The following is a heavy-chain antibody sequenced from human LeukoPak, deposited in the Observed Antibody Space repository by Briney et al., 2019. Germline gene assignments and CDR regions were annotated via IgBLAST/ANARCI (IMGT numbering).Heavy chain of an antibody. V-gene: IGHV1-18*01. Sequence: ASVKVSCKASGYTFTSYGISWVRQAPGQGLDWMGWIIAYNANTNYAKKLQGRVTMTTDISTSTDYMEVRSLRSDDTAVYYCARAPDSRSGHPPSGNWFDPWGQGTLVTVSS. CDR3: ARAPDSRSGHPPSGNWFDP. J-gene: IGHJ5*02. D-gene: IGHD3-10*01. CDR1: GYTFTSYG. CDR2: IIAYNANT.